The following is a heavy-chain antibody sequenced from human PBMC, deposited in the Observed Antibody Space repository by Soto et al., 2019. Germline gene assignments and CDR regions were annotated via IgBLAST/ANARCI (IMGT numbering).Heavy chain of an antibody. D-gene: IGHD6-19*01. CDR3: ARVAVAVYYYYYYMDV. V-gene: IGHV3-7*01. CDR1: GFTFSSYW. J-gene: IGHJ6*03. CDR2: IKQDGSEK. Sequence: GGSLRLSCAASGFTFSSYWMSWVRQAPGKGLEWVANIKQDGSEKYYVDSVKGRFTISRDNAKNSLYLQMNSRRAEDTAVYYCARVAVAVYYYYYYMDVWGKGTTVTVSS.